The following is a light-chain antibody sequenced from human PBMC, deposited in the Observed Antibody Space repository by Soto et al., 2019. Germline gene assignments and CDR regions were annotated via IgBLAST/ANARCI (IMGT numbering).Light chain of an antibody. CDR1: IHYDF. Sequence: QSALTQPASVSGSPGQSITISCTGYIHYDFVSWYQQHPGTAPKLVIYEVSNRPSGTSDRFSGSKSGHTASLTISGLQTEDEAVYYCGSYTSSSHYVFGTGTKLT. CDR2: EVS. V-gene: IGLV2-14*01. J-gene: IGLJ1*01. CDR3: GSYTSSSHYV.